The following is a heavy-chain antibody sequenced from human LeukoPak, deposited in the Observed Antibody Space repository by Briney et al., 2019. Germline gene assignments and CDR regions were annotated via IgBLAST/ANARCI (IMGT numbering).Heavy chain of an antibody. CDR2: ISSNGGST. CDR3: ARLAYCSNDVCYSNYYYSMDV. CDR1: GFTFSSYA. Sequence: GGSLRLSCAASGFTFSSYAMHWVRQAPGKGLEYVSAISSNGGSTYYANSVKGRFTISRDNSKNTLYLQMGSLRAEDMAVYYCARLAYCSNDVCYSNYYYSMDVWGKGTTVTVSS. V-gene: IGHV3-64*01. J-gene: IGHJ6*03. D-gene: IGHD2-8*01.